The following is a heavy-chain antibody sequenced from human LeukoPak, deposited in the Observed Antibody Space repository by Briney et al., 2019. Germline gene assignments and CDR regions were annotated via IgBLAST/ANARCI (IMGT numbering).Heavy chain of an antibody. J-gene: IGHJ4*01. D-gene: IGHD7-27*01. V-gene: IGHV3-30*02. Sequence: GVCLRLSCAASGFTFTRHGIHWVRQAPGKGLEWVTFLRSDGNGKNYANSVKGRFTISSDNSQNMVFLQMNSLRPEDTAVYYCAKDVPNWAVDYWGQGTLVTVSS. CDR3: AKDVPNWAVDY. CDR2: LRSDGNGK. CDR1: GFTFTRHG.